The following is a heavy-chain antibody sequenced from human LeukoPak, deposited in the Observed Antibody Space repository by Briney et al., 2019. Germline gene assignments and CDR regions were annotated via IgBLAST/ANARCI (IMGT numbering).Heavy chain of an antibody. CDR3: ARVGCSSTSCPDYNWFDP. V-gene: IGHV4-31*03. J-gene: IGHJ5*02. CDR1: GGSISSGGYY. D-gene: IGHD2-2*01. CDR2: IYYSGST. Sequence: SETLSLTCTVSGGSISSGGYYWSWLRQHPGKGLEWIGYIYYSGSTYYNPSLKSRVTISVDTSKNQFSLKLSSVTAADTAVYYCARVGCSSTSCPDYNWFDPWGQGTLVTVSS.